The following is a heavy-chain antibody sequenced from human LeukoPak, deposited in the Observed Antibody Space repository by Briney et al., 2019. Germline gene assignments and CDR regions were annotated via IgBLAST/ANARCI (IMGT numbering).Heavy chain of an antibody. D-gene: IGHD1-26*01. J-gene: IGHJ4*02. Sequence: GGSLRLSCAASGFTFSSYWMHWGRQAPGKGLVWVSRINSDGSSTSYADSVKGRFTISRDNAKNTLYLQMNSLRAEDTAVYYCAHIVGATPFDYWGQGTLVTVSS. CDR3: AHIVGATPFDY. CDR1: GFTFSSYW. V-gene: IGHV3-74*01. CDR2: INSDGSST.